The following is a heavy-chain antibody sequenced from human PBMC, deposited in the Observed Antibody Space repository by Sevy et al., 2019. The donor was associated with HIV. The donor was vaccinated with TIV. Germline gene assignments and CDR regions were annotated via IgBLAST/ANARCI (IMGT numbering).Heavy chain of an antibody. Sequence: TLSLTCTVSGGSITSYYWSWIRQPPGKGLEWIGSIYYSGSTNYNPSLKSRVTISVDTSKNQFSLKLSSVTAADTAVYYCARSPSYGSGSYSFHPVDYWGQGTLVTVSS. J-gene: IGHJ4*02. CDR3: ARSPSYGSGSYSFHPVDY. V-gene: IGHV4-59*01. D-gene: IGHD3-10*01. CDR2: IYYSGST. CDR1: GGSITSYY.